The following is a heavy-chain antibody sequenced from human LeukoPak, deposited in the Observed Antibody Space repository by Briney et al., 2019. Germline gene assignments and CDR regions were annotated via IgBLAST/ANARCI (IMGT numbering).Heavy chain of an antibody. V-gene: IGHV4-38-2*02. CDR1: GYFISYGFY. J-gene: IGHJ6*03. D-gene: IGHD6-13*01. Sequence: SETLSLTCSVSGYFISYGFYWGWIRQPPGKGLEWIGSIYYSGSTYYNPSLKSRVTISVDTSKNQFSLKLSSVTAADTAVYYCARAQGQQLALYMDVWGKGTTVTVSS. CDR2: IYYSGST. CDR3: ARAQGQQLALYMDV.